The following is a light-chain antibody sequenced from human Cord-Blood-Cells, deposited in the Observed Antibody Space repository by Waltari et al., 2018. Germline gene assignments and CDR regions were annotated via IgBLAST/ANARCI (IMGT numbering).Light chain of an antibody. J-gene: IGKJ4*01. CDR3: QQYVISLLT. V-gene: IGKV1-33*01. Sequence: DIQMTQSPSPLFASVGDRVTITCQASQDISNYLNWYQQKPGKSPKLLIYDASNLETGVPSRFSGSGSGTDFTFTISILQPEDIATYYCQQYVISLLTFGGGTKVEIK. CDR1: QDISNY. CDR2: DAS.